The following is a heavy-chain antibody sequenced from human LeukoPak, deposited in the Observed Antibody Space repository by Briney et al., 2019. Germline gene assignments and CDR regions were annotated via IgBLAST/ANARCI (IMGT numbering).Heavy chain of an antibody. CDR1: GFTFGTYG. CDR2: IRYDGSNK. CDR3: AKGPQYYYDTSGEVDY. J-gene: IGHJ4*02. Sequence: GGSLRLSCAASGFTFGTYGMHWVRRAPGKGLEWVAFIRYDGSNKYYADSVKGRFTISRDNSKNTLYLQMNSLRAEDTAVYYCAKGPQYYYDTSGEVDYWGQGTLVTVSS. D-gene: IGHD3-22*01. V-gene: IGHV3-30*02.